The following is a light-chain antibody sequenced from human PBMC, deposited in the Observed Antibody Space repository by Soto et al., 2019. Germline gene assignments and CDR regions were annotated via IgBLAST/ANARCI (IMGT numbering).Light chain of an antibody. CDR1: QSISSY. J-gene: IGKJ1*01. Sequence: IQMTQSPCSLSASVGDRVTITCRASQSISSYLNWYQQKPGKAPKLLIYAASSLQSGVPSRFSGSGSGTDFTLTISRLEPEDFAVYYCQQYGSSPWTFGQGTKVDIK. CDR2: AAS. V-gene: IGKV1-39*01. CDR3: QQYGSSPWT.